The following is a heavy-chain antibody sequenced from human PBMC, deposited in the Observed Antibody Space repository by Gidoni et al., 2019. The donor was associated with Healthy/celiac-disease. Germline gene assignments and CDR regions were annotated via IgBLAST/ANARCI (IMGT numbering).Heavy chain of an antibody. V-gene: IGHV4-34*01. J-gene: IGHJ6*02. CDR1: GGSFSGYY. CDR2: INHSGST. CDR3: ARTYYDFWSGYYTNYYYGMDV. Sequence: QVQLQQWGAGLLKPSETLSLTCAVYGGSFSGYYWSWIRQPPGKGLEWIGEINHSGSTNYNPSLKSRVTISVDTSKNQFSLKLSSVTAADTAVYYCARTYYDFWSGYYTNYYYGMDVWGQGTTVTVSS. D-gene: IGHD3-3*01.